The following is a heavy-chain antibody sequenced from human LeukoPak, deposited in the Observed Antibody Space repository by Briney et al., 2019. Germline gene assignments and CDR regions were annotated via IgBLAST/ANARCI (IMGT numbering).Heavy chain of an antibody. J-gene: IGHJ6*03. D-gene: IGHD3-10*01. Sequence: SETPSLTCTVSGGSISSSSYYWGWIRQPPGKGLEWIGSIYYSGSTYYNPSLKSRVTISVDTSKNQFSLKLSSVTAADTAVYYCASRTGVRGVIYYYYYYMDVWGKGTTVTISS. CDR1: GGSISSSSYY. CDR3: ASRTGVRGVIYYYYYYMDV. CDR2: IYYSGST. V-gene: IGHV4-39*01.